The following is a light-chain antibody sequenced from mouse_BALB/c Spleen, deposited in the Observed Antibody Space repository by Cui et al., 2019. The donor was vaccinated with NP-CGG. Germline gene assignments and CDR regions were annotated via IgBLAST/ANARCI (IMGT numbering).Light chain of an antibody. J-gene: IGLJ1*01. CDR1: TGAVTTSNY. CDR2: GTN. CDR3: ALWYSNHWV. Sequence: QAVLTQESALTTSPGETVTLTCRSSTGAVTTSNYANWVQEKPDHLFTGLIGGTNNRTPGVPARFSGSLIGDKAALTITGALTEDEAIYFCALWYSNHWVFGGGTKLTVL. V-gene: IGLV1*01.